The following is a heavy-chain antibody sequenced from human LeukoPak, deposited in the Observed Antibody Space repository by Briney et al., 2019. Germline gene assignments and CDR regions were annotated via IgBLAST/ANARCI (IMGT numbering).Heavy chain of an antibody. J-gene: IGHJ6*03. CDR1: GFPFSRYE. CDR3: AKGYGWEASYYYYYMDV. V-gene: IGHV3-48*03. D-gene: IGHD1-26*01. CDR2: ISSLETST. Sequence: GGSLRLSCAASGFPFSRYEMNWVRQAPGKGLEWISYISSLETSTYYADSVKGRFTISRDNSKNTLYLQMNSLRAEDTAVYYCAKGYGWEASYYYYYMDVWGKGTTVTISS.